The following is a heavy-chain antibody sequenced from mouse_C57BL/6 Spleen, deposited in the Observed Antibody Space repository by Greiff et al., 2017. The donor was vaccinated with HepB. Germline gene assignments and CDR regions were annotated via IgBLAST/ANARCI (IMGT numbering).Heavy chain of an antibody. CDR3: ARGDYYGSSRYFDV. J-gene: IGHJ1*03. CDR1: GYSFTDYN. Sequence: VQLKESGPELVKPGASVKISCKASGYSFTDYNMNWVKQSNGKSLEWIGVINPNYGTTSYNQKFKGKATLTVDQSSSTAYMQLNSLTSEDSAVYYCARGDYYGSSRYFDVWGTGTTVTVSS. D-gene: IGHD1-1*01. V-gene: IGHV1-39*01. CDR2: INPNYGTT.